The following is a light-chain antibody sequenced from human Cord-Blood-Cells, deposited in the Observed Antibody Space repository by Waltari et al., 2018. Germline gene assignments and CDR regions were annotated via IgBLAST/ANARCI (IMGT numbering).Light chain of an antibody. Sequence: QSALPQPASVSGSPGQSITIPCTGTSSDVGSYNLFPWYQQHPGKDPKLMIYEVSKRPSGVSNRFSGSKSGNTASLTISGLQAEDEADYYCCSYAGSSTVVFGGGTKLTVL. J-gene: IGLJ2*01. CDR1: SSDVGSYNL. V-gene: IGLV2-23*02. CDR3: CSYAGSSTVV. CDR2: EVS.